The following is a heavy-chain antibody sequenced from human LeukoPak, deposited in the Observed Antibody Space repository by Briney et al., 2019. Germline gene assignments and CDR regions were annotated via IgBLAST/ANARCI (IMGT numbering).Heavy chain of an antibody. J-gene: IGHJ4*02. CDR2: ISSSSSTI. D-gene: IGHD3-10*01. CDR1: GFTFSSYS. Sequence: GGSLRLSCAASGFTFSSYSMTWVRQAPGKGLEWVSYISSSSSTIYYADSVKGRFTISRDNAKNSLYLQMNSLRDEDTAVYYCARASRMVRGVIVPLFDWGQGTLVTVSS. V-gene: IGHV3-48*02. CDR3: ARASRMVRGVIVPLFD.